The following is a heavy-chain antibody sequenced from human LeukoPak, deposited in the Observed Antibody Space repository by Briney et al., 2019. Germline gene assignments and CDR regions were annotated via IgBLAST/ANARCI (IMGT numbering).Heavy chain of an antibody. CDR1: GFTFSSYG. J-gene: IGHJ4*02. Sequence: GGSLRLSCAASGFTFSSYGMHWVRQAPGKGLEWVAVISYDGSNKYYADSVKGRFTTSRDNSKNTLYLQMNSLRAEDTAVYYCAKDKFLGYSSSWYGEGYFDYWGQGTLVTVSS. CDR2: ISYDGSNK. D-gene: IGHD6-13*01. V-gene: IGHV3-30*18. CDR3: AKDKFLGYSSSWYGEGYFDY.